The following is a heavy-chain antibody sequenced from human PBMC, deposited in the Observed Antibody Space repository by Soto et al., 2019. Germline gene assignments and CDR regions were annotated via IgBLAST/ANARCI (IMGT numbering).Heavy chain of an antibody. CDR1: GYTFTSYA. V-gene: IGHV1-3*01. Sequence: ASVKVSCKASGYTFTSYAMHWVRQAPGQRLEWMGWINAGNGNTKYSQKFQGRVTITRDTSASTAYMELSSLRSEDTAVYYCADPDGSGSYYNGFDYWGQGPLVTVSS. CDR2: INAGNGNT. J-gene: IGHJ4*02. CDR3: ADPDGSGSYYNGFDY. D-gene: IGHD3-10*01.